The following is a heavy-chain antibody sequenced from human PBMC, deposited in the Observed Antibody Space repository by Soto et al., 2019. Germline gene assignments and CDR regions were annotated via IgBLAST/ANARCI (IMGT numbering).Heavy chain of an antibody. CDR3: ARDQGSAAAGLYYLCGMDV. J-gene: IGHJ6*02. CDR2: IIPIFGTA. D-gene: IGHD6-13*01. Sequence: QVQLVQSGAEVKKPGSSVKVSCKASGGTFSSYAISWVRQAPGQGLEWMGGIIPIFGTANYAQKFQGRVTITAAESTSTAYMELSSLRSEDTAVYDCARDQGSAAAGLYYLCGMDVWGQGTTVTVSS. CDR1: GGTFSSYA. V-gene: IGHV1-69*12.